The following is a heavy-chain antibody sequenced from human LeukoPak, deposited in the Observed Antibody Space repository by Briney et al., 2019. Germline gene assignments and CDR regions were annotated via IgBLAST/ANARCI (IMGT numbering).Heavy chain of an antibody. CDR1: GFTFSSYA. Sequence: LAGGSLRLSCAASGFTFSSYAMSWVRQAPGKGLEWVSAISGSGGSTYYADSVKGRFTISRDNSKNTLYLQMNSLRAGDTAVYYCAKVNDYYYYYGMDVWGQGTTVTVSS. V-gene: IGHV3-23*01. J-gene: IGHJ6*02. CDR3: AKVNDYYYYYGMDV. CDR2: ISGSGGST.